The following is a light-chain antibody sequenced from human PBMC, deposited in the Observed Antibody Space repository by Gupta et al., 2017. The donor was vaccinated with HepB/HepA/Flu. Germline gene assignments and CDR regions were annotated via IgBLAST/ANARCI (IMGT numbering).Light chain of an antibody. Sequence: SELTDLGSVTAAPALTVFPSCTGRSSDVGCYNYVSWYPQYKGKAPRLMIYDVSKRPSGVPDRLSGSNSGNTASLTISGLQAEDEADYYCCSYAGSSTFGVFGGGTNLTVL. J-gene: IGLJ2*01. V-gene: IGLV2-11*01. CDR3: CSYAGSSTFGV. CDR1: SSDVGCYNY. CDR2: DVS.